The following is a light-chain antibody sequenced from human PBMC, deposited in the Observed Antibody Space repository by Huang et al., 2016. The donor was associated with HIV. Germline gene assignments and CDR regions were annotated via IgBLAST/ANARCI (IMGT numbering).Light chain of an antibody. CDR3: QQSYSTPRT. J-gene: IGKJ1*01. CDR1: QSISSY. V-gene: IGKV1-39*01. Sequence: DIQMTQSPSSLSASVGDRVTITCRASQSISSYLNWYQQKPGKAPKLLIYDASILQSGVPSRFSGSGAGTDFTLTISSLQPEDFATYYCQQSYSTPRTFGQGTKVEIK. CDR2: DAS.